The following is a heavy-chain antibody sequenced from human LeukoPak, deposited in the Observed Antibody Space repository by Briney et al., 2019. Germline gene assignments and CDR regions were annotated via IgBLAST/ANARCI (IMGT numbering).Heavy chain of an antibody. CDR2: INRDGSST. Sequence: GGSLSLSCAASRFILSIYWMQWVRQAPGGGLVWVSRINRDGSSTGYADAGKGRFSISRHHVKNSLYLQMNSLRAENTAVYYYATPLNYYYGSETYFWFDSWGQGTPVTVSS. CDR1: RFILSIYW. J-gene: IGHJ5*01. D-gene: IGHD3-10*01. V-gene: IGHV3-74*01. CDR3: ATPLNYYYGSETYFWFDS.